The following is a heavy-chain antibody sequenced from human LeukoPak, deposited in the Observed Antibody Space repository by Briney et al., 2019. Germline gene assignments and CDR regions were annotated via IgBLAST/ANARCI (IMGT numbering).Heavy chain of an antibody. J-gene: IGHJ4*02. V-gene: IGHV3-48*01. CDR3: AGERYTSSSYFDY. CDR2: ISSSSSTM. CDR1: GFTFSSYS. Sequence: GGSLRLSCAASGFTFSSYSMNWVRQAPGKGLEWVSYISSSSSTMYYADSVKGRFTISRDNAKNSLYLQMNSLRAEDTAVYYCAGERYTSSSYFDYWGQGTLVTVSS. D-gene: IGHD6-6*01.